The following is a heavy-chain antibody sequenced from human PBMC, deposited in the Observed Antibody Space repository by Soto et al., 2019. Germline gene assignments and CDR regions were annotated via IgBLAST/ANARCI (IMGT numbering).Heavy chain of an antibody. Sequence: GGSLRLSCAASGFTFSSYDMHWVRQAPGKGLEWVSAIGTASDTYYPGTVKGRFTISRENDKNSLYLQMNSLRAGDTAVYYCARGYDFCSGPNGPDWYFDLWGRGTLVTVSS. CDR3: ARGYDFCSGPNGPDWYFDL. V-gene: IGHV3-13*01. CDR2: IGTASDT. J-gene: IGHJ2*01. CDR1: GFTFSSYD. D-gene: IGHD3-3*01.